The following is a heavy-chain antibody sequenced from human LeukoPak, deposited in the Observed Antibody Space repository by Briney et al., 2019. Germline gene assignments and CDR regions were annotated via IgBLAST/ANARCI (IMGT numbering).Heavy chain of an antibody. J-gene: IGHJ1*01. CDR2: VSTYNGDT. D-gene: IGHD1-14*01. CDR1: GYTFTDFG. CDR3: ARAESMALYFLY. Sequence: ASVKVSCKASGYTFTDFGFIWVRQAPGQGLEWMGWVSTYNGDTDYAKRFQDRVTMTTESSTQTTFMELRNLRSDNTAVYYCARAESMALYFLYWGQGTLVSVSS. V-gene: IGHV1-18*01.